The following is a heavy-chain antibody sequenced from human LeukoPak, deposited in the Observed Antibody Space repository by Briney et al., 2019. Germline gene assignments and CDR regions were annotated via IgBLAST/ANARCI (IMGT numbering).Heavy chain of an antibody. CDR1: GFTFNTYS. J-gene: IGHJ4*02. Sequence: GGSLRLSCEASGFTFNTYSMNWARQAPGKGLGWVSSIDSSGGYMFYADSVKGRFIISRDNAKDSLYLQTNSLRVEDTAVYYCLRGDRRDYWGQGTLVTVSS. CDR3: LRGDRRDY. CDR2: IDSSGGYM. V-gene: IGHV3-21*06.